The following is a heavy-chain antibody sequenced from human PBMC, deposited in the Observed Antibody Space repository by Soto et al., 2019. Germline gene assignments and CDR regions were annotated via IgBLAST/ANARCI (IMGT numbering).Heavy chain of an antibody. D-gene: IGHD2-2*01. CDR1: GGTFGSYA. V-gene: IGHV1-69*01. Sequence: QVQLVQSGAEVKKPGSSVKVSCKASGGTFGSYAISWVRQAPGQGLEWMGGILPIPGTANYAQKFQGGVPLAADESTSTAYMELSSLRSEDTAVYYCARSQGSSTSLDIYYDYYYGMDVWGQGTTVTVSS. CDR2: ILPIPGTA. CDR3: ARSQGSSTSLDIYYDYYYGMDV. J-gene: IGHJ6*02.